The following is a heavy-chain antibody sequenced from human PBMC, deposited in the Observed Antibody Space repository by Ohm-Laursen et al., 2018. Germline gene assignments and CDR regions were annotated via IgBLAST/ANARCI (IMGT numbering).Heavy chain of an antibody. CDR3: ARTGWGDAFDI. Sequence: SLRLSCAASGFTFSDYYMSWVRQAPGKGLELVARSSDKANSYTTAYVASVKGRFSISRDDSENSLYLQMNSLKTEDTAVYYCARTGWGDAFDIWGQGTMVTVSS. D-gene: IGHD1-14*01. CDR1: GFTFSDYY. CDR2: SSDKANSYTT. V-gene: IGHV3-72*01. J-gene: IGHJ3*02.